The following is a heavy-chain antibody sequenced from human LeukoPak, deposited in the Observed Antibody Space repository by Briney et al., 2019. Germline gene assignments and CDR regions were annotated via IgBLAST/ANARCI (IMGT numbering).Heavy chain of an antibody. Sequence: GGSLRLSCAASGFTFSSYGMNWVRQAPGKGLEWVSAISGSGGSTYYADSVKGRFTISRDNSKNTLYLQMNSLRAEDTAVYYCAKDVTMVRGVSTVAFDIWGQGTMVTVSS. V-gene: IGHV3-23*01. CDR2: ISGSGGST. CDR3: AKDVTMVRGVSTVAFDI. J-gene: IGHJ3*02. CDR1: GFTFSSYG. D-gene: IGHD3-10*01.